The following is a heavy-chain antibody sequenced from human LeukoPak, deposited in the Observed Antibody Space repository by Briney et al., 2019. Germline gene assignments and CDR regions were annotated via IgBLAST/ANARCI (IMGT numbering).Heavy chain of an antibody. D-gene: IGHD5-18*01. CDR2: VYYNGLT. CDR3: ARQGYRYGYPDY. CDR1: GASISPHY. J-gene: IGHJ4*02. V-gene: IGHV4-59*08. Sequence: SEALSLTCTVSGASISPHYWTWIRQAPGRGLEWIGYVYYNGLTSYNASLRSRLILSVDTARNQVSLKLTSVTAADTAVYYCARQGYRYGYPDYWGQGTLVTVSS.